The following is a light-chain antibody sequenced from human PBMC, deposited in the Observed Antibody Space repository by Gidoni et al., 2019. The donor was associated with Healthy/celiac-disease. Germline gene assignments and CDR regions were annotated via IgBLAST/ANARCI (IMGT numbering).Light chain of an antibody. Sequence: IQMPQSPSSLSASVGDRVTITCRASQSISSYLNWYQQKPGKAPKLLIYAASSLQSGVPSRFSGSGSGTDFTLTISSLQPEDFATYYCQQSYSTPLFGPGTKVDIK. CDR2: AAS. J-gene: IGKJ3*01. CDR3: QQSYSTPL. CDR1: QSISSY. V-gene: IGKV1-39*01.